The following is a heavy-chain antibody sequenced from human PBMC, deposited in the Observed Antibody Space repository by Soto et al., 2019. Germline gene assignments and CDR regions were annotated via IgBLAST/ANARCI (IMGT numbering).Heavy chain of an antibody. Sequence: SETLSLTCTVSGGSISSRSYYWGWIRQPPGKGLEWIGSIYYSGSTYYNPSLKSRVTISVDTSKNQFSLKLSSVTAADTAVYYCARRCTNGVCYTFGFDPWGQGTLVTVSS. CDR1: GGSISSRSYY. CDR3: ARRCTNGVCYTFGFDP. V-gene: IGHV4-39*01. J-gene: IGHJ5*02. D-gene: IGHD2-8*01. CDR2: IYYSGST.